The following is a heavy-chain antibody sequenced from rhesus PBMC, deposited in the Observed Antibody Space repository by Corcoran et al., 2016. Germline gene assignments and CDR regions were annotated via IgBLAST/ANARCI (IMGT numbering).Heavy chain of an antibody. Sequence: EVQLVESGGGLAKPGGSLRLSCAASGFSFSDYYMYWVRQAPGKGLEGFSVISDTGGSTYYADSVKGRFTISRENAKNTLYLQMDSLRAEDTAVYYCARGVWTAGTPNYFDYWGQGVLVTVSS. CDR2: ISDTGGST. J-gene: IGHJ4*01. CDR1: GFSFSDYY. D-gene: IGHD5-24*01. CDR3: ARGVWTAGTPNYFDY. V-gene: IGHV3S18*01.